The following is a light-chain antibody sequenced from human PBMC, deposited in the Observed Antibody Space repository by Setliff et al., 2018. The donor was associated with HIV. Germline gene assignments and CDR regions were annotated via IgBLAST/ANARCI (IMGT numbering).Light chain of an antibody. CDR2: KNN. CDR1: SSNIGSNT. J-gene: IGLJ2*01. Sequence: QSVLTQPPPTSGTPGQRVTISCSGSSSNIGSNTVNWYKQVPGAAPKLLIYKNNQRPSGVPDRFSGSKSGASASLAITGLQAEDEADYYCQSYDSSLSVVIFGGGTKVTVL. V-gene: IGLV1-44*01. CDR3: QSYDSSLSVVI.